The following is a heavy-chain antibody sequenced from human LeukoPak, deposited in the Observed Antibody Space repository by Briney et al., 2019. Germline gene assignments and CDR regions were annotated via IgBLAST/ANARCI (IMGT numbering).Heavy chain of an antibody. J-gene: IGHJ6*02. CDR1: GGSISTYY. CDR2: IYYSGST. V-gene: IGHV4-59*01. D-gene: IGHD3-16*01. Sequence: SETLSLTCTVSGGSISTYYWTWIRQPPGKGLEWIGYIYYSGSTNYNPSLKSRVPTSVETSKNQFSLKLSSVTAADTAVYYCARVAAGGYYYYGMEVWGQGTTVTVSS. CDR3: ARVAAGGYYYYGMEV.